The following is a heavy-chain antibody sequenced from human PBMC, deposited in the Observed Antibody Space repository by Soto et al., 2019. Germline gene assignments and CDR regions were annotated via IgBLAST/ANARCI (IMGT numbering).Heavy chain of an antibody. J-gene: IGHJ6*03. CDR3: ARDHGSGSNCMDV. CDR2: IWYDGGNK. CDR1: GFTFSSHG. D-gene: IGHD3-10*01. V-gene: IGHV3-33*01. Sequence: QVQVVESGGGVVQPGRSLRLSCAASGFTFSSHGMHWVRQAPGKGLEWVAAIWYDGGNKYYADSVKGRFTISRDNPKNTLYLQMNSLRAEDMAVYYCARDHGSGSNCMDVWGKGTTVTVSS.